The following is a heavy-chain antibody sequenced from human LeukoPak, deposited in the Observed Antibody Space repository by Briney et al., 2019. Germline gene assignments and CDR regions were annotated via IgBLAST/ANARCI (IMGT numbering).Heavy chain of an antibody. CDR2: INPNSGGT. CDR3: ARAVRYCGGGSCYNWFDP. J-gene: IGHJ5*02. D-gene: IGHD2-15*01. V-gene: IGHV1-2*02. Sequence: ASVKVSCKASGYTFTGYYMHWVRQAPGQGLEWMGWINPNSGGTNYAQKFQGRVTMTRDTSISTAYMELSRLRSDDTAVYYCARAVRYCGGGSCYNWFDPWGQGTLVTVSS. CDR1: GYTFTGYY.